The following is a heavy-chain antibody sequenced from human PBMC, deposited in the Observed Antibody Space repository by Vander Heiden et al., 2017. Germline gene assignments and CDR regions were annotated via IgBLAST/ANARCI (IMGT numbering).Heavy chain of an antibody. V-gene: IGHV3-23*01. CDR1: GFTFSSSA. CDR2: SSGSGGST. D-gene: IGHD3-3*01. CDR3: AKENYDFWSGYYFNAFDI. Sequence: EVQLLESGGGLVQPGGSLRLSCAASGFTFSSSAMSWGRQAPGKGLEWVSASSGSGGSTYYADSVKGRFTISRDNSKNTLYLQMNSLRAEDTAVYYCAKENYDFWSGYYFNAFDIWGQGTMVTVSS. J-gene: IGHJ3*02.